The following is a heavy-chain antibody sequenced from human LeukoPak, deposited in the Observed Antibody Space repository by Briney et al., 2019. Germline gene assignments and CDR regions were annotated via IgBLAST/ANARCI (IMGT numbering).Heavy chain of an antibody. D-gene: IGHD2-15*01. CDR3: ARGAATPFDY. J-gene: IGHJ4*02. Sequence: TGGSLRLSCAASGFTVSSNYMSWVRQAPGKGLEWVSVIYSDGSTYYADSVKDRFTISRDNSKNTLYLQMNSLRAEDTAVYYCARGAATPFDYWGQGTLVTVSS. CDR1: GFTVSSNY. CDR2: IYSDGST. V-gene: IGHV3-53*01.